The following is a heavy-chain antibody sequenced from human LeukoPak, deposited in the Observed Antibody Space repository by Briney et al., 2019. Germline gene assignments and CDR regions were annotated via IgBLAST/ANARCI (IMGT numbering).Heavy chain of an antibody. V-gene: IGHV1-46*01. CDR1: GYTFTSYY. D-gene: IGHD2-15*01. Sequence: VASVKVSCKASGYTFTSYYMHWVRQAPGQGLEWMGIINPSGGSTSYAQKFQGRVTMTRDTSTSTVYMELSSLRSEDTAVYYCARAAPYCSGGSCYSDYWGQGTLVTVSS. J-gene: IGHJ4*02. CDR3: ARAAPYCSGGSCYSDY. CDR2: INPSGGST.